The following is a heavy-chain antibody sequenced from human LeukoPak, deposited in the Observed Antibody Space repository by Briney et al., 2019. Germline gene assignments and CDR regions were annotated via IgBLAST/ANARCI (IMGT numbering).Heavy chain of an antibody. Sequence: GGSLRLSCAASGFTFSSYSINWVRQAPGKGLEWASYISSSSSTIYYADSLKGRFTISRDNAKNSLYLQMNSLRAEDTAVYYCARGRGTVTTGYYFDYWGQGTLVTVSS. D-gene: IGHD4-17*01. V-gene: IGHV3-48*04. CDR1: GFTFSSYS. J-gene: IGHJ4*02. CDR2: ISSSSSTI. CDR3: ARGRGTVTTGYYFDY.